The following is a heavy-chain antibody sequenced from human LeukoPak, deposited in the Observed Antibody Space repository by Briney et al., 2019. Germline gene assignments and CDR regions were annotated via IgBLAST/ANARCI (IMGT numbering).Heavy chain of an antibody. CDR3: ARYTANTAGYSFDF. CDR2: IHHSGVT. D-gene: IGHD3-22*01. V-gene: IGHV4-38-2*02. CDR1: GYSISSGYY. J-gene: IGHJ4*02. Sequence: PSETLSLTCTVSGYSISSGYYWSWIRQPPGKGPEWIATIHHSGVTYYNPSLKSRVTMSVDTSKNQFSLKLGSVTDAGTAVYYCARYTANTAGYSFDFWGQGALVTVSS.